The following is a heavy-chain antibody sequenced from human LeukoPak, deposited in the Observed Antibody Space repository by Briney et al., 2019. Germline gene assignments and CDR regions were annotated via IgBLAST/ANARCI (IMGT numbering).Heavy chain of an antibody. CDR1: GFRFSSYG. V-gene: IGHV3-33*01. D-gene: IGHD6-13*01. J-gene: IGHJ5*01. CDR2: IWYDGSNE. Sequence: GGSLRLSCAASGFRFSSYGMHWVRQAPGKGLGWVAVIWYDGSNEFYADSVKGRFTISRDNSKNTLYLQINSLRAEDTAVYYCARDISSRWYDFWGQGTLVTVSS. CDR3: ARDISSRWYDF.